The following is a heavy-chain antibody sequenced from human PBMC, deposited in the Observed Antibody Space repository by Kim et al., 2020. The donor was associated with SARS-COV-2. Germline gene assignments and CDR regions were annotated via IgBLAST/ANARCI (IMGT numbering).Heavy chain of an antibody. D-gene: IGHD2-2*01. Sequence: ASVKVSCKTSGYGFDTHGITWVRQAPGQGPEYMGWITPYSGHTYCAEKFQGRVTLTTDTPTSTAYMEISNLRSDDTAVYYCARGTHGEYPLIHWGQGTLVTVGS. CDR2: ITPYSGHT. CDR1: GYGFDTHG. V-gene: IGHV1-18*01. J-gene: IGHJ4*02. CDR3: ARGTHGEYPLIH.